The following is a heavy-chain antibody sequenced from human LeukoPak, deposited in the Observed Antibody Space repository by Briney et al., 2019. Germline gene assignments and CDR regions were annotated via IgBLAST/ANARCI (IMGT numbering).Heavy chain of an antibody. J-gene: IGHJ4*02. Sequence: GGSLRLSCAASGFTFSNYDMHWVRQATGKGLEWVSGIGTAGDIYYAGSVKGRFTISRDNAKNSLYLQMNSLRAEDTAVYYCARDFRFLEDYWGQGTLVTVSS. CDR2: IGTAGDI. CDR1: GFTFSNYD. CDR3: ARDFRFLEDY. V-gene: IGHV3-13*01. D-gene: IGHD3-3*01.